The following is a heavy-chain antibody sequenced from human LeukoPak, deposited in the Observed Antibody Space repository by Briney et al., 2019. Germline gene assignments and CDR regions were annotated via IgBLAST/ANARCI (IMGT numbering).Heavy chain of an antibody. Sequence: SETLSLTCTVSGGSISSSSYYWGWIRQPPAKGLEWIGSIYYSGSTYYNPSLKSRVTISVDTSKNQFSLKLSSVTAADTAVYYCARQLSMITFGGVISLRTFDIWGQGTMVTVSS. CDR1: GGSISSSSYY. CDR3: ARQLSMITFGGVISLRTFDI. V-gene: IGHV4-39*01. CDR2: IYYSGST. J-gene: IGHJ3*02. D-gene: IGHD3-16*02.